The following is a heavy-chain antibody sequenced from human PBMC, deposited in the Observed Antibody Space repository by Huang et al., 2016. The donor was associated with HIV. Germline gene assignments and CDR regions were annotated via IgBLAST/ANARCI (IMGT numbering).Heavy chain of an antibody. CDR1: TFTFGAYW. J-gene: IGHJ6*02. D-gene: IGHD1-7*01. CDR2: IKQDESEK. CDR3: ATKTAAMDI. Sequence: VESGGRLVQPGGSIGLSCVGSTFTFGAYWMSWVRQSTGKGLEWGANIKQDESEKYYVESVKGRFNISRDNAKKVLFLEMNNVRVEDTATYYCATKTAAMDIWGQGTTVTVS. V-gene: IGHV3-7*01.